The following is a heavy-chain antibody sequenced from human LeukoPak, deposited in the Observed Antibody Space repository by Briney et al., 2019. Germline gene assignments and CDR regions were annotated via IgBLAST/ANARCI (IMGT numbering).Heavy chain of an antibody. J-gene: IGHJ4*02. CDR2: LYSGGST. Sequence: GGSLRLSCVASGFSVSSDYMTWVRQAPGKGLEWVSVLYSGGSTYYADSVKGRFTISRDNSKNTLYLQMNSLRAEDTAVYYCAKLEGYSYGLPRFDYWGQGTLVTVSS. CDR3: AKLEGYSYGLPRFDY. V-gene: IGHV3-53*01. D-gene: IGHD5-18*01. CDR1: GFSVSSDY.